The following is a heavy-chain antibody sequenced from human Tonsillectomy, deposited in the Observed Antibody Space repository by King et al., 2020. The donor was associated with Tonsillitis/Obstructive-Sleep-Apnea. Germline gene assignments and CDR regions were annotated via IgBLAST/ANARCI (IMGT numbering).Heavy chain of an antibody. CDR2: IRQDGGEK. V-gene: IGHV3-7*03. D-gene: IGHD1-26*01. J-gene: IGHJ4*02. CDR1: GFTFSTYW. CDR3: ARDKVVGATYFDN. Sequence: VQLVESGGGLVQPGGSLRLSCAAPGFTFSTYWMSWVRQAPGKGPEWVANIRQDGGEKYYVDSVKGRFTIYRDNAKNSLYLQMDSLRAEDTAIYYCARDKVVGATYFDNWGQGILVTVSS.